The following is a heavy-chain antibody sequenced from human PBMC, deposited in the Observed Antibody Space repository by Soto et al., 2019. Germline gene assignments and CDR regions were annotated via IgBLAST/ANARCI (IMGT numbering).Heavy chain of an antibody. J-gene: IGHJ6*02. CDR3: GREYYDGMDV. CDR2: ITSSSDYT. CDR1: GFTFSAYY. Sequence: QEQLVESGGGLVRPGGSLRLSCAASGFTFSAYYMTWMRQAPGKGLEWVSYITSSSDYTNYAGSVKGRFTISRDNAKISLYLQMNSLRVEDTAVYYGGREYYDGMDVWGQGTTVTVSS. V-gene: IGHV3-11*05.